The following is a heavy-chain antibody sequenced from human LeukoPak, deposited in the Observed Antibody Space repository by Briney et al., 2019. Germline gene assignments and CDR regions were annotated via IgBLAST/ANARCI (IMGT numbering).Heavy chain of an antibody. D-gene: IGHD2-2*01. Sequence: SETLSLTCTVSGGSISSISHYWGWIRQPPGKGPEWIGSLYYSGSTYYNPSLKSRVTISVDTSKNQFSLKLSSVTATDTAVYYCARHDCATTSCLYFYGMDVWGQGTTVTVSS. CDR3: ARHDCATTSCLYFYGMDV. V-gene: IGHV4-39*01. CDR2: LYYSGST. J-gene: IGHJ6*02. CDR1: GGSISSISHY.